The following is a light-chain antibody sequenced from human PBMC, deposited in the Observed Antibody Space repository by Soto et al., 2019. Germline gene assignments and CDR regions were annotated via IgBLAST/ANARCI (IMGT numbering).Light chain of an antibody. V-gene: IGLV1-51*02. CDR2: ENN. CDR1: SSNIGNNY. Sequence: QSVLTQPPSVSAAPGQQVTISCSGRSSNIGNNYVSWFQQLPGTAPKLLIYENNKRPSGIPDRFSGSKSGTSATLGITGLQTGDEADYYCGTWDNSLSAYVFGPGTKLTVL. CDR3: GTWDNSLSAYV. J-gene: IGLJ1*01.